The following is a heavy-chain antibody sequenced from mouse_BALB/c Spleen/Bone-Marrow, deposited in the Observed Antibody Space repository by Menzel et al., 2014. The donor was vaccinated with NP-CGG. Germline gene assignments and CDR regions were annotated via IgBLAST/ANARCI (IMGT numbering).Heavy chain of an antibody. CDR1: GFTFSSYT. CDR3: TRDLYDGYSYYAMDY. J-gene: IGHJ4*01. Sequence: EVQLVESGGGLVKPGGSLKLSCAASGFTFSSYTMSWVRQTPEKRLEWVATITSGGGHTYYPDSVKGRFTISRDNAKSTLYLQMSSLKSEDTAMYYCTRDLYDGYSYYAMDYWGQGTSVTVSS. D-gene: IGHD2-3*01. CDR2: ITSGGGHT. V-gene: IGHV5-6-4*01.